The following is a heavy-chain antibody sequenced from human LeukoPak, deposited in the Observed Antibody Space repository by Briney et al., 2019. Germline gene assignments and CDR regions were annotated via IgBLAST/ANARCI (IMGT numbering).Heavy chain of an antibody. CDR3: ARVGAYYYDSSGYRPDSGFDY. D-gene: IGHD3-22*01. J-gene: IGHJ4*02. Sequence: ASVKVSCKASGYTFTSYYMHWVRQAPGQGLEWMGIINPSGGSTSYAQKFQGRVTMTRDTSTSTVYMELSSLRSEDTAVYYCARVGAYYYDSSGYRPDSGFDYWGQGTLVTVSP. CDR1: GYTFTSYY. V-gene: IGHV1-46*03. CDR2: INPSGGST.